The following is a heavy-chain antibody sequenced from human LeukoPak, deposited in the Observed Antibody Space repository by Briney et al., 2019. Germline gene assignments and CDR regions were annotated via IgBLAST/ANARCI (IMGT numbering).Heavy chain of an antibody. CDR3: AREPGTATGF. Sequence: ASVKVSCKASGYSFTAYYLHWVRQAPGQGLEWMGWIYPNTGGSKSTQKFQGRVSMTSDTSITTAYLEIKGRTSDDTAIYYCAREPGTATGFWGQGTLVTVSS. D-gene: IGHD1-1*01. J-gene: IGHJ4*02. CDR2: IYPNTGGS. CDR1: GYSFTAYY. V-gene: IGHV1-2*02.